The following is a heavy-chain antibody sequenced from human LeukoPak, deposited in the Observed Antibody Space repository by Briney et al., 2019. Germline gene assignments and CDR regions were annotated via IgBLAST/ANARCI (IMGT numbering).Heavy chain of an antibody. D-gene: IGHD3-10*01. CDR2: IYHSGST. V-gene: IGHV4-4*02. Sequence: SETLSLTCAVSGGSISSSNWWSWVRQPPGKGLEWIGEIYHSGSTNYNPSLKSRVTISVDKSKNQFSLKLSSVTAADTAVYYCARRGPSNYYGMDVWGQGTTVTVSS. CDR3: ARRGPSNYYGMDV. CDR1: GGSISSSNW. J-gene: IGHJ6*02.